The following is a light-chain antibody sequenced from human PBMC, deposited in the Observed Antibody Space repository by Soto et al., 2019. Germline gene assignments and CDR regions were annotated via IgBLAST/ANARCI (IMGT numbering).Light chain of an antibody. CDR2: DAS. CDR1: QSVDND. Sequence: PGDRATLSCRASQSVDNDLAWYQQKPGQPPRLLIYDASTRATGIPARFSGSQSGTEFTLTISSLLSEDFAVYSCQQYNNWPLTFGGGTKVEIK. J-gene: IGKJ4*01. CDR3: QQYNNWPLT. V-gene: IGKV3D-15*01.